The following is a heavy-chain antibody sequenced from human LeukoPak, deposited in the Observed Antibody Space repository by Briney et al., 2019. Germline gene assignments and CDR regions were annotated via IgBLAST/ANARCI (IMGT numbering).Heavy chain of an antibody. V-gene: IGHV3-66*01. CDR3: ARIPRGSYYYFDY. J-gene: IGHJ4*02. D-gene: IGHD1-26*01. CDR2: IYSGGST. Sequence: KPGGSLRLSCAASGFTVSSNYMSWVRQAPGKGLEWVSVIYSGGSTYYADSVKGRFTISRDNSKNTLYFQMNSLRAEDTAVYYCARIPRGSYYYFDYWGQGTLVTVSS. CDR1: GFTVSSNY.